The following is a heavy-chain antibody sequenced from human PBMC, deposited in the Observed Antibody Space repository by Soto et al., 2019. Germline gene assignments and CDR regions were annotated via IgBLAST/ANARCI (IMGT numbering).Heavy chain of an antibody. CDR1: GFTVSSNY. V-gene: IGHV3-53*01. Sequence: EVQLVESGGGLIQPGGSLRLSCAASGFTVSSNYMSWVRQAPGKGLEWVSVIYSGGSTYYADSVKGRFTISRDNSKNTLYLQMNSLTAEDTAVYYCASVTSGSYYYHYWGQGTLVTVSS. J-gene: IGHJ4*02. D-gene: IGHD1-26*01. CDR3: ASVTSGSYYYHY. CDR2: IYSGGST.